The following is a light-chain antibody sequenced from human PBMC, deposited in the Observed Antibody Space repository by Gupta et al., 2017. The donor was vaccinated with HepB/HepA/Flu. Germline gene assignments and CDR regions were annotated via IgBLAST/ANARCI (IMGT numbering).Light chain of an antibody. CDR2: DVS. J-gene: IGLJ2*01. CDR3: SSYTSSSIRV. CDR1: SSDVGAYNY. Sequence: QSALTQPASVSGSPGQSITLSCTGISSDVGAYNYVSWYQQHPGKAPKLMIFDVSHRPSGVSNRFSGSKSGNTASLTISGLQAEDEADYYCSSYTSSSIRVFGGGTKLTVL. V-gene: IGLV2-14*01.